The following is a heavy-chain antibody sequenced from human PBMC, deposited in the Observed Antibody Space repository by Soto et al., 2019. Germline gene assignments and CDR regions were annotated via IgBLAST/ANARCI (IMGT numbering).Heavy chain of an antibody. D-gene: IGHD3-3*01. Sequence: PSETLSLTCTVSGGSISSSTYYWGWIRQPPGKGLEWIGSIYYSGSTYYNPSLKSRVTISVDTSKNQFSLKLSSVTAADTAVYFCARDWRGAEGFDPWGQGTLVTVSS. CDR1: GGSISSSTYY. J-gene: IGHJ5*02. CDR3: ARDWRGAEGFDP. V-gene: IGHV4-39*02. CDR2: IYYSGST.